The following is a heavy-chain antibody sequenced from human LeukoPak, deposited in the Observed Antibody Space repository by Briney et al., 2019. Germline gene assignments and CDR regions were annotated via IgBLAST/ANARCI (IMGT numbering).Heavy chain of an antibody. J-gene: IGHJ4*02. D-gene: IGHD5-18*01. CDR2: IYPGDSDT. CDR1: GYCFTSYW. Sequence: GESLKICCKGSGYCFTSYWIGWVRQMPGKGLEWMGIIYPGDSDTRYSPSFQGQVTISADKSISTAYLQWSSLKASDTAMYYCARQGLSYSSGIDYWGQGTLVTVSS. CDR3: ARQGLSYSSGIDY. V-gene: IGHV5-51*01.